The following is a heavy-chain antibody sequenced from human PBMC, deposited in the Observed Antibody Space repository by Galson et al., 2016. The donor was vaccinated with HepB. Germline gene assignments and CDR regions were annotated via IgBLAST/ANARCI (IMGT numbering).Heavy chain of an antibody. CDR2: ISDDGSNE. CDR1: GFTFSRYG. J-gene: IGHJ4*02. V-gene: IGHV3-30*18. D-gene: IGHD5-12*01. Sequence: SLRLSCAGSGFTFSRYGMHWVRQAPGKGLDWVAVISDDGSNEDYADSVKGRFTISKDNSNNTLYLQMNSLRADDTAVYFCAKSQGQIVTTLPSDFYYFDRWGQGTLVTVSS. CDR3: AKSQGQIVTTLPSDFYYFDR.